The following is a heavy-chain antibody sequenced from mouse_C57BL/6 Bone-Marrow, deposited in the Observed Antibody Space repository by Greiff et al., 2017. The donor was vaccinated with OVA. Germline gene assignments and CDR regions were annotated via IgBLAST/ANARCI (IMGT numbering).Heavy chain of an antibody. CDR2: ISSGSSTI. CDR1: GFTFSDYG. CDR3: AISGGGDYSAMDY. V-gene: IGHV5-17*01. J-gene: IGHJ4*01. Sequence: EVMLVESGGGLVKPGGSLKLSCAASGFTFSDYGMHWVRQAPEQGLEWVAYISSGSSTIYYADTVKGRFTISRDNAKNTLFLQMTSLRSEDTAMYYCAISGGGDYSAMDYWGQGTSVTVSS.